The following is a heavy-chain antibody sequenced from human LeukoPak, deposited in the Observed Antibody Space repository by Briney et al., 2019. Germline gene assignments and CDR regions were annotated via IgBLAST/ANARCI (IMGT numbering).Heavy chain of an antibody. Sequence: GGSLRLSCAASGFTFSSYAMNWVRQAPGKGLQWLANIKQDGTVQHYVDSVKGRFTTSRDNAKNSLFLQMNSLRAEDTALYYCARDYTATGAMDVWGQGTTVTVS. CDR1: GFTFSSYA. V-gene: IGHV3-7*01. CDR3: ARDYTATGAMDV. J-gene: IGHJ6*02. D-gene: IGHD2-21*02. CDR2: IKQDGTVQ.